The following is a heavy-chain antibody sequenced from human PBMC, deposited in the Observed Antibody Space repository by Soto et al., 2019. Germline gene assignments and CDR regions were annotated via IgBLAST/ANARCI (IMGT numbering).Heavy chain of an antibody. CDR3: AKVDYDILAGYSNPYYFDY. D-gene: IGHD3-9*01. CDR1: GFTFSTYA. J-gene: IGHJ4*02. V-gene: IGHV3-23*01. Sequence: GGSLRLSCAASGFTFSTYAMTWVRQAPGKGLEWVSGITGSGGSTFYADSVKGRFTISRDNSKNTLYPQMNSLRAEDTAVYYCAKVDYDILAGYSNPYYFDYWGQGALVTVSS. CDR2: ITGSGGST.